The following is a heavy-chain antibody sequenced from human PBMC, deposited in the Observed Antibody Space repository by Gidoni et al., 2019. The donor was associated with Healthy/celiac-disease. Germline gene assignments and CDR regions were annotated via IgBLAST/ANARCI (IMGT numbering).Heavy chain of an antibody. CDR1: GFTFDDYA. CDR3: AKDIGSGSLLDHIYYYYGMDV. CDR2: ISWNSGSI. V-gene: IGHV3-9*01. D-gene: IGHD1-26*01. Sequence: EVQLVESGGGLVQPGRSLRLSCAASGFTFDDYAMHWVRQAPGKGLEWVSGISWNSGSIGYADSVKGRFTISRDNAKNSLYLQMNSLRAEDTALYYCAKDIGSGSLLDHIYYYYGMDVWGQGTTVTVSS. J-gene: IGHJ6*02.